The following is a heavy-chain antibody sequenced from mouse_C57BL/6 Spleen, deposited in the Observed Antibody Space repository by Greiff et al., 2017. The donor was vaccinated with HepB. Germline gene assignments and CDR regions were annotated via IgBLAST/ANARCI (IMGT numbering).Heavy chain of an antibody. V-gene: IGHV1-22*01. CDR3: ARGKTGSSWFAY. CDR1: GYTFTDYN. Sequence: EVQLQQSGPELVKPGASVKMSCKASGYTFTDYNMHWVKQSHGKSLEWIGYINPNIGGTSYNQKFKGKATLTVNKSSSTAYMELRSLTSEDSAVYYCARGKTGSSWFAYWGQGTLVTVSA. J-gene: IGHJ3*01. CDR2: INPNIGGT. D-gene: IGHD4-1*01.